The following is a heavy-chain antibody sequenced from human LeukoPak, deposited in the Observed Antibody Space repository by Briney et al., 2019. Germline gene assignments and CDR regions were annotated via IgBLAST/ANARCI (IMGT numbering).Heavy chain of an antibody. V-gene: IGHV3-53*01. CDR1: GFTVSINY. D-gene: IGHD3-22*01. CDR3: ASEGGNDDSSGYRTDY. CDR2: IYSGGST. Sequence: GGPLRLSCAASGFTVSINYMSWVRQAPGKGLEWVSVIYSGGSTYYADSVKGRFTISRDNSKNTLYLQMNSLRAEDTAVYYCASEGGNDDSSGYRTDYWGQGTLVTVSS. J-gene: IGHJ4*02.